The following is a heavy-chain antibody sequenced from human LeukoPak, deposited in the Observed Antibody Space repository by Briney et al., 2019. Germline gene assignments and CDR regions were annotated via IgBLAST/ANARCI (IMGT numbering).Heavy chain of an antibody. CDR2: IYYSGST. D-gene: IGHD4-17*01. J-gene: IGHJ4*02. CDR3: ARYDSGDYFSYFDY. V-gene: IGHV4-31*03. CDR1: GGSISSGGYY. Sequence: PSETLSLTCTVSGGSISSGGYYWSWIRQHPGKGLEWIGYIYYSGSTYYNPSLKSRVTISVDTSKNQFSLKLSSVTAADTAVYYCARYDSGDYFSYFDYWGRGTLVTVSS.